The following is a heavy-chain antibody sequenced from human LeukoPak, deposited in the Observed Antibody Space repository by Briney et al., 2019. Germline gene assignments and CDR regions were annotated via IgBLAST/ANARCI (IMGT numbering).Heavy chain of an antibody. CDR2: INPSGGST. CDR1: GYTFTSCY. CDR3: AREYSGYDGTDY. D-gene: IGHD5-12*01. V-gene: IGHV1-46*01. J-gene: IGHJ4*02. Sequence: ASVEVSCKASGYTFTSCYMHWVRQAPGQGLEWMGIINPSGGSTSYAQKFQGRVTMTRDMSTSTVYMELSSLRSEDTAVYYCAREYSGYDGTDYWGQGTLVTVSS.